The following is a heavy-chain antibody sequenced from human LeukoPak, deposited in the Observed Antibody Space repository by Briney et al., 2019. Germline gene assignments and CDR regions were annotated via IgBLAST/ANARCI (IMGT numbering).Heavy chain of an antibody. D-gene: IGHD3-3*01. J-gene: IGHJ4*02. CDR1: GFTFSSYG. Sequence: GGSLRLSCAASGFTFSSYGMHWVRQAPGKGLEWVAFIRYDGSNKYYADSVRGRFTISRDISKNTLYLQMNSLRAEDTAVYYCAKDWEYYDFWSGLGVFDYWGQGTLVTVSS. CDR2: IRYDGSNK. V-gene: IGHV3-30*02. CDR3: AKDWEYYDFWSGLGVFDY.